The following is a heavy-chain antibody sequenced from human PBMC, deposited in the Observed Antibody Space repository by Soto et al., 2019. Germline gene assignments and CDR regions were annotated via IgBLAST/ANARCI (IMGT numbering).Heavy chain of an antibody. V-gene: IGHV4-61*01. CDR1: GCSFSYKTYY. Sequence: SETLSLTCAVSGCSFSYKTYYWSWIRQPPGKRLEWIGYVYYSGTTNYNPSLKSRVTISVDLSKNRFSLRLSSVTTADTALYYCARTTAVPNTLRSRYFFDYWGQGTLVTVSS. J-gene: IGHJ4*02. D-gene: IGHD4-17*01. CDR2: VYYSGTT. CDR3: ARTTAVPNTLRSRYFFDY.